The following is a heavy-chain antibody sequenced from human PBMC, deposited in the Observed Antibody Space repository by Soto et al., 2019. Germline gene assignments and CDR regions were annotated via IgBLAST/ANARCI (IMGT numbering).Heavy chain of an antibody. CDR1: GFTFSSYG. CDR2: ISYDGSNK. V-gene: IGHV3-30*18. CDR3: AKDTSNYYGSGSPTNLFDY. J-gene: IGHJ4*02. Sequence: QVQLVESGGGVVQPGRSLRLSCAASGFTFSSYGMHWVRQAPGKGLEWVAVISYDGSNKYYADSVKGRFTISRDNSKNTLYLQMNSLRAEDTAVYYCAKDTSNYYGSGSPTNLFDYWGQGTLVTVSS. D-gene: IGHD3-10*01.